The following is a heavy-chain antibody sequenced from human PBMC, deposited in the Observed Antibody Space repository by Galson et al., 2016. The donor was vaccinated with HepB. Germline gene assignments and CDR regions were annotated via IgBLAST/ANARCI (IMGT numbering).Heavy chain of an antibody. CDR1: GFTFNNAW. D-gene: IGHD5-12*01. Sequence: SLRLSCAASGFTFNNAWMSWVRQAPGKGPEWVGRVRGGPDAGTTDYAAPVKGRFTISRDDSKSMFYLQMNSLKTEDTAVYYCTTHIVATNYYFDYWGRGTL. J-gene: IGHJ4*02. CDR2: VRGGPDAGTT. V-gene: IGHV3-15*05. CDR3: TTHIVATNYYFDY.